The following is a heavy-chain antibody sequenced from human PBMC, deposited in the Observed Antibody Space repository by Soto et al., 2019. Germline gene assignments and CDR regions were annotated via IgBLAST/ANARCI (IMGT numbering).Heavy chain of an antibody. CDR1: GGSISSGGYY. CDR3: ARAIHLGYCSGGSCTGFDY. V-gene: IGHV4-31*03. J-gene: IGHJ4*02. Sequence: QVQLQESGPGLVKPSQTLSLTCTVSGGSISSGGYYWSWIRQDPGKGLEWIGYIYYSGSTYYNPSLKSRVTISVDTSKNQFSLKLSSVTAADTAVYYCARAIHLGYCSGGSCTGFDYWGQGTLVTVSS. D-gene: IGHD2-15*01. CDR2: IYYSGST.